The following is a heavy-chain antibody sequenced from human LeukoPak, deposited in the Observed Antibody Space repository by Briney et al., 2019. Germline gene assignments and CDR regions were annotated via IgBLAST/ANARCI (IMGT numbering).Heavy chain of an antibody. D-gene: IGHD4-17*01. V-gene: IGHV3-15*07. CDR2: IKNKIDGGTT. CDR1: GFTFSSYS. CDR3: NTDGDYGDYVDS. J-gene: IGHJ4*02. Sequence: GRSLRLSCAASGFTFSSYSMNWVRQAPGKGLEWVGRIKNKIDGGTTDYAAPVKGRFTISRDDSKNTVYLQMNSLKSEDTALYYCNTDGDYGDYVDSWGQGTLVTVSS.